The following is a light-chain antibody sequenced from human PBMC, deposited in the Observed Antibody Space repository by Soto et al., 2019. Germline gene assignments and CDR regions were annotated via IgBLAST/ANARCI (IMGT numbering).Light chain of an antibody. CDR2: EAS. J-gene: IGKJ4*01. V-gene: IGKV3-15*01. CDR3: QQHNKWPLT. Sequence: EIVMTQSPATLSVSPGERATLSCRASQSVYSSLAWYQQNPGQPPRLLVYEASTRATGIPARFSGSGSGTEFTLTISSLQSEDFAVYYCQQHNKWPLTFGGGTKVEVK. CDR1: QSVYSS.